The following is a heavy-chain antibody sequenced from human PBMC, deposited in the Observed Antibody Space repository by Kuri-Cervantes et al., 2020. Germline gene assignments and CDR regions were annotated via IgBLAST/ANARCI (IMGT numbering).Heavy chain of an antibody. CDR1: GFTFSSYA. D-gene: IGHD3-9*01. J-gene: IGHJ4*02. V-gene: IGHV3-23*01. Sequence: GESLKISCAASGFTFSSYAMHWVRQAPGKGLEWVSAISGSGGSTYYADSVKGRFTISRDNSKNTLYLQMNSLRAEDTAVYYCAKAQKLQLRYFDWLLPVDYWGQGTLVTVSS. CDR2: ISGSGGST. CDR3: AKAQKLQLRYFDWLLPVDY.